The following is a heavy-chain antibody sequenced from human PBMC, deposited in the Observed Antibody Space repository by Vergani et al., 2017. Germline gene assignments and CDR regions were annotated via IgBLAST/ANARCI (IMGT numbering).Heavy chain of an antibody. CDR2: TYYRSKWYT. D-gene: IGHD3-22*01. CDR1: GDSVSSNSAA. CDR3: ARDPRYYYDSSGHFDY. Sequence: QVQLQQSGPGLLKPSQTLSLTCAISGDSVSSNSAAWNWIRQSPSRGLEWLGRTYYRSKWYTDYAVSVKSRITINPDTSKNQFSRHLNSVTPEDTAVYYCARDPRYYYDSSGHFDYWGQGTLVTVSS. V-gene: IGHV6-1*01. J-gene: IGHJ4*02.